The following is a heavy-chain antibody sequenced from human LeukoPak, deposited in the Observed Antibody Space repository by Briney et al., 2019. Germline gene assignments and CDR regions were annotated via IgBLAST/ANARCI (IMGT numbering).Heavy chain of an antibody. J-gene: IGHJ5*01. CDR1: GTSISRHC. CDR3: ARQDGLWVGDLGGWFDF. D-gene: IGHD3-10*01. Sequence: PSETLSLTCTVSGTSISRHCWRWLRQSPGLGLEWLAYISTAASTTYNPSLEGRVTMSEDTSQNQLSLTLSSVTAANTAVYFCARQDGLWVGDLGGWFDFWGQGIQVTVSS. CDR2: ISTAAST. V-gene: IGHV4-59*08.